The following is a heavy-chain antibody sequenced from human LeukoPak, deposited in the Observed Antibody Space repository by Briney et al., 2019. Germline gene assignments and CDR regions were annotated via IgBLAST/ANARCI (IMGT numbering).Heavy chain of an antibody. CDR3: ARGYSSGWNYYYYMDV. D-gene: IGHD6-19*01. Sequence: SETLSLTCAVYGGSFSGYYWSWIRQPPGKGLEWIGEINHSGSTNYNPSLKSRVTISVDTSKNQFSLKLSSVTAADTAVYYCARGYSSGWNYYYYMDVWGKGTTVTVSS. J-gene: IGHJ6*03. CDR2: INHSGST. V-gene: IGHV4-34*01. CDR1: GGSFSGYY.